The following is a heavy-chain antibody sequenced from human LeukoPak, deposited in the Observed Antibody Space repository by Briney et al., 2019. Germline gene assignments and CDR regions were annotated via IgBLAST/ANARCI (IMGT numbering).Heavy chain of an antibody. D-gene: IGHD2-2*01. Sequence: GGSLRLSCAASGFTFSSYGMHWVRQAPGEGLEWVAVISYDGSNKYYADSVKGRFTISRDNSKNTLYLQMNSLRAEDTAVYYCARDRGTCCCRDAFDIWGQGTMVTVSS. CDR1: GFTFSSYG. CDR2: ISYDGSNK. CDR3: ARDRGTCCCRDAFDI. J-gene: IGHJ3*02. V-gene: IGHV3-30*03.